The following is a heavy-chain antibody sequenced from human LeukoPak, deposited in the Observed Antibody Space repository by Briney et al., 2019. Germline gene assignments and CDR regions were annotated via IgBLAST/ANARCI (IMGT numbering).Heavy chain of an antibody. CDR2: IFHSGTT. V-gene: IGHV4-30-2*01. Sequence: PSQTLSLTCAVSGGSISSGGYSWSWLRQPPGKGLECIGYIFHSGTTYYNPSLKTRVTISVDRSKNQFSLKLSSVTAADTAVYYWGRANYDSGSYVFDDWGQGTLVTLSS. J-gene: IGHJ4*02. CDR1: GGSISSGGYS. CDR3: GRANYDSGSYVFDD. D-gene: IGHD3-10*01.